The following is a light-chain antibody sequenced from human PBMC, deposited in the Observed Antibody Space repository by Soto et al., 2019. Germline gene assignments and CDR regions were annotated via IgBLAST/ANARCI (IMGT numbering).Light chain of an antibody. CDR1: SSVVGGYNF. CDR3: SSYAGSNNVV. J-gene: IGLJ2*01. Sequence: QSALTQPPSASGSPGRSVTISCTGTSSVVGGYNFVSWYQQHPGKAPKVMIYEVSKRPSGVPDRFSGSKSGNTASLTVSGLQAEDEADYYCSSYAGSNNVVFGGGTKLTVL. V-gene: IGLV2-8*01. CDR2: EVS.